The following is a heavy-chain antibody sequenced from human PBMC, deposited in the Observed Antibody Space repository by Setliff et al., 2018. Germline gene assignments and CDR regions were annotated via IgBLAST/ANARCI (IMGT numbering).Heavy chain of an antibody. CDR1: GYTFTTYA. Sequence: ASVKVSCKASGYTFTTYAISWMRQAPGQGLEWMGWINTNTGNPSYAQGSTGRFVFSLDTSVSTAYLQISSLKAEDTALYYCARASRFGTIKYRGDYYMDVWGKGTTVTVS. V-gene: IGHV7-4-1*02. CDR2: INTNTGNP. CDR3: ARASRFGTIKYRGDYYMDV. D-gene: IGHD3-10*01. J-gene: IGHJ6*03.